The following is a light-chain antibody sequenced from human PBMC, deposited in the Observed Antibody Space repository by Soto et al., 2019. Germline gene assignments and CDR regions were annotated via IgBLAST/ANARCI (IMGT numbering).Light chain of an antibody. V-gene: IGKV1-5*03. Sequence: DIQMTQSPSTLSASVGDRVTITCRASQSIGAWLAWYQQKPGKAPKLLIYKASSLESGGPSRFSGSGSGTEFTLTISSLQPDDFATYYCQQYDTYRTFGQGTKVEIK. CDR3: QQYDTYRT. J-gene: IGKJ1*01. CDR2: KAS. CDR1: QSIGAW.